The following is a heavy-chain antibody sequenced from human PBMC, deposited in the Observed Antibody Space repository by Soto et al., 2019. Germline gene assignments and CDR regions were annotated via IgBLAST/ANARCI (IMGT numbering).Heavy chain of an antibody. CDR1: GFTVSSNY. Sequence: EVQLVESGGGLVQPGGSLRLSCAASGFTVSSNYMSWVRKAPGKGLEWVSVIYSGGSTYYADSVKGRFTISRDNSKNTLYLQMNSLRAEDTAVYYCARATAAAAYYLDYWGQGTLVTVSS. V-gene: IGHV3-66*01. D-gene: IGHD6-13*01. CDR2: IYSGGST. J-gene: IGHJ4*02. CDR3: ARATAAAAYYLDY.